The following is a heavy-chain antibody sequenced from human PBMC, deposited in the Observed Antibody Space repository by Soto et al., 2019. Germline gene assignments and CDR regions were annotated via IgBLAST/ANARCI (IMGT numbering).Heavy chain of an antibody. V-gene: IGHV3-48*02. Sequence: PGGSLRLSCAASGFTFSSYSMNWVRQAPGKGLEWVSYISSSSSTIYYADSVKGRFTISRDNAKNSLYLQMNSLRDEDTAVYYCARDSVVLVPAATSDAFDIWGQGTMVTVSS. J-gene: IGHJ3*02. CDR3: ARDSVVLVPAATSDAFDI. CDR1: GFTFSSYS. CDR2: ISSSSSTI. D-gene: IGHD2-2*01.